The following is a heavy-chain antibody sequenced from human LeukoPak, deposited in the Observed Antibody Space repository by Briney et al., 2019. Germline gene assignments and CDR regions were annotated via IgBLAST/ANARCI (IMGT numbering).Heavy chain of an antibody. CDR1: GGSISSYY. CDR2: IYYSGST. D-gene: IGHD3-16*01. J-gene: IGHJ5*02. CDR3: AGRDYGPNNNWFDP. Sequence: SETLSLTCTVSGGSISSYYWSWIRQPPGKGLEWIGYIYYSGSTNYNPSLKSRVTISVDTSKNQFSLKLSSVTAADTAVYYCAGRDYGPNNNWFDPWGQGTLVTVSS. V-gene: IGHV4-59*08.